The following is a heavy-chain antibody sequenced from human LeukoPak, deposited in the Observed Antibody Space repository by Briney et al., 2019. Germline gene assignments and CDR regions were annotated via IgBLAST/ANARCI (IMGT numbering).Heavy chain of an antibody. CDR1: GGSISSSSYY. V-gene: IGHV4-39*07. D-gene: IGHD3-10*01. Sequence: SETLSLTCTVSGGSISSSSYYWGWIRQPPGKGLEWIGSIYYSGSTYYNPSLKSRVTISVDTSKNQFSLKLSSVTAADTAVYYCARVGTVITMVRGVIKAVWFDPWGQGTLVTVSS. J-gene: IGHJ5*02. CDR2: IYYSGST. CDR3: ARVGTVITMVRGVIKAVWFDP.